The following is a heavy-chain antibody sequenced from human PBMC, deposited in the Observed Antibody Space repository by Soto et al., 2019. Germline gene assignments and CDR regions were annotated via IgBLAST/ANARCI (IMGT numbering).Heavy chain of an antibody. J-gene: IGHJ4*02. D-gene: IGHD3-16*01. CDR2: IKPDGSAT. Sequence: GGSLRLSCATSDFTFRNYWMNWVRQAPGKGLEWVANIKPDGSATNYVDSVKGRFTISRDNVRNSVSLQMNSLRVEDTAVYFCFGGNGGPQWGQGTLVTVSS. CDR3: FGGNGGPQ. CDR1: DFTFRNYW. V-gene: IGHV3-7*03.